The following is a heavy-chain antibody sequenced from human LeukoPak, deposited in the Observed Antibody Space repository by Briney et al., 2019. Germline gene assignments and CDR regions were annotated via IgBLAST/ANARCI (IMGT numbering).Heavy chain of an antibody. D-gene: IGHD5-12*01. V-gene: IGHV3-30*04. CDR2: ISYDGSNK. Sequence: GGSLRLSCAASGFTFSSYAMHWVRQAPGKGLEWVAVISYDGSNKYYADSVKGRFTISRDNSKNTLYLQMNSLRAEDTAVYYCARVDIVAIVDYWGQGTLVTVSS. J-gene: IGHJ4*02. CDR3: ARVDIVAIVDY. CDR1: GFTFSSYA.